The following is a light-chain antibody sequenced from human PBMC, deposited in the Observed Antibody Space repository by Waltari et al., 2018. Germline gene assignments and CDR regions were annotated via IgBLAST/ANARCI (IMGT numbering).Light chain of an antibody. CDR1: ESIRSW. CDR3: QQYKSPPWT. J-gene: IGKJ1*01. V-gene: IGKV1-5*03. CDR2: KAS. Sequence: DNQMTQSPSTLSAPVGDRVTITCRASESIRSWLAWYQQKPGKAPKLLTSKASTLESGVPSRFSGSGSGTEFTLTISSLQPDDFATYHCQQYKSPPWTFGQGTKVEIK.